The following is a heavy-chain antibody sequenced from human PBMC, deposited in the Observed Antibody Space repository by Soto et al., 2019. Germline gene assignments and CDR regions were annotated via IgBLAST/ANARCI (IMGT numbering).Heavy chain of an antibody. D-gene: IGHD3-10*01. J-gene: IGHJ5*02. CDR1: GFTFSSYA. V-gene: IGHV3-23*01. CDR3: AKGPWFGESDPNWFDP. Sequence: PGGSLRLSCAASGFTFSSYAMSWVRQAPGKGLEWVSAISGSGGSTYYADSVKGRFTISRDNSKNTLYLQMNSLRAEDTAVYYCAKGPWFGESDPNWFDPWGQGTLVTVSS. CDR2: ISGSGGST.